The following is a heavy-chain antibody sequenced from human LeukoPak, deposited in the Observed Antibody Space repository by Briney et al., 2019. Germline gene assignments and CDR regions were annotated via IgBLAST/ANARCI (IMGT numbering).Heavy chain of an antibody. Sequence: GGSLRLSCAASGFTFSSYWMSWVRQAPGKGLEWVANIKQDGSEKYYVDSVKGRFTISRDNAKNSLYLQMNSLRAEDTAVYYCARGQGDGYNPGFDYWGQGTLVTVSS. CDR2: IKQDGSEK. CDR3: ARGQGDGYNPGFDY. CDR1: GFTFSSYW. J-gene: IGHJ4*02. D-gene: IGHD5-24*01. V-gene: IGHV3-7*01.